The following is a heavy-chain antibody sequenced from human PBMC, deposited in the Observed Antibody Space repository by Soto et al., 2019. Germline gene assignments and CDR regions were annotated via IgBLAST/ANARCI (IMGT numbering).Heavy chain of an antibody. CDR2: IDFSGST. Sequence: SETLSLTCTVSGGSISSYYWSWIRQPPGKGLEWIGYIDFSGSTNYNPSLKSRVTISVGTAKSLFSLKLSSVTAADTAVYYCARATITGAPDLFHSWGQGTLVTVSS. D-gene: IGHD1-20*01. V-gene: IGHV4-59*01. CDR3: ARATITGAPDLFHS. CDR1: GGSISSYY. J-gene: IGHJ4*02.